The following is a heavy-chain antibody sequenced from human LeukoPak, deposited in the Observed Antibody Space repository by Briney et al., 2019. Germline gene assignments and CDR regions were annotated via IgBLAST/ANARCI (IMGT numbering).Heavy chain of an antibody. CDR3: AKNELLWFGEFDAFDI. CDR2: ISYDGSNK. D-gene: IGHD3-10*01. CDR1: GFTFSSYG. J-gene: IGHJ3*02. V-gene: IGHV3-30*18. Sequence: GTSLRLSCAASGFTFSSYGMHWVRQAPGKGLERVAVISYDGSNKYYADSVKGRFTISRDNSKNMLYLQTNSLRAEDTAVYYCAKNELLWFGEFDAFDIWGQGTMVTVSS.